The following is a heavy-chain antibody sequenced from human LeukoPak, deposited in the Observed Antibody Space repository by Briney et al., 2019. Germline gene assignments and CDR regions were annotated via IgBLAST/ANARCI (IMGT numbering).Heavy chain of an antibody. CDR3: ARDISSSYYYYMDV. V-gene: IGHV3-21*01. CDR1: GFTFDDYA. Sequence: GRSLRLSCAASGFTFDDYAMNWVRQAPGKGLEWVSSISSSSSYIYYADSVKGRFTISRDNAKNSLYLQMNSLRAEDTAVYYCARDISSSYYYYMDVWGKGTTVTVSS. J-gene: IGHJ6*03. CDR2: ISSSSSYI. D-gene: IGHD6-6*01.